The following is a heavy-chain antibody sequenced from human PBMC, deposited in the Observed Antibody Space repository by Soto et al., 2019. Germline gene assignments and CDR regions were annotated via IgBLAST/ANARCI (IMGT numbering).Heavy chain of an antibody. D-gene: IGHD3-16*01. CDR1: GFTFNWAW. V-gene: IGHV3-15*07. CDR3: AADLPDWGAYAFDY. J-gene: IGHJ4*02. Sequence: GGSLILSCAAAGFTFNWAWMNWVRQGTGKGLEWVGRVKSKVDGETIDYAAPVKGRFTISRDDSRNTVYLQMNSLSTEDTAMYYCAADLPDWGAYAFDYWGQGALVTVSS. CDR2: VKSKVDGETI.